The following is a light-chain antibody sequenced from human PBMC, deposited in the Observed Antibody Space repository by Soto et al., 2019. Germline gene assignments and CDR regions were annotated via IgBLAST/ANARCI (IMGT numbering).Light chain of an antibody. Sequence: QSVLTQPASVSGSPGQSIAISCTGTSGYVGSYDYVSWYQQHPDKAPKLMIYEVTKRPSWVSNRFSGSKSGNTASLTISGLQPEDEADYYCSSHTSGSTRVFGSGTKVTVL. CDR2: EVT. CDR3: SSHTSGSTRV. CDR1: SGYVGSYDY. J-gene: IGLJ1*01. V-gene: IGLV2-14*01.